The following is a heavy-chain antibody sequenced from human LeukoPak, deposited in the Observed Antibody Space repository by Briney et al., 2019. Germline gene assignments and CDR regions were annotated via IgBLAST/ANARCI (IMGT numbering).Heavy chain of an antibody. CDR1: GYSFTSYW. J-gene: IGHJ4*02. D-gene: IGHD2-2*01. CDR3: ARHSVVVPAASTRGLYYFDY. Sequence: GESLKISCKGSGYSFTSYWIGWVRQMPGKGLEWMGIIYPGDSDTRYSPSFQGQVTISADKSISTAYLQWSSLKASDTAIYYCARHSVVVPAASTRGLYYFDYWGQGTLVTVSS. CDR2: IYPGDSDT. V-gene: IGHV5-51*01.